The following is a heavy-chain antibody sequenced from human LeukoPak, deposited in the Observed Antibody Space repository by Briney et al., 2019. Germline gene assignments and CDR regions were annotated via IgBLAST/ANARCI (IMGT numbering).Heavy chain of an antibody. CDR2: INHSGST. Sequence: SQTLSLTCAVYAGSFSGYYWGWIRHPPGKGLEWIGEINHSGSTNSNPPLRSRVTKSVATSTNQFSLKRSSVTAAETAVYYCARVLGNDTIFGVVIHTNCYYYYMDVWGKGTTATVSS. D-gene: IGHD3-3*01. CDR3: ARVLGNDTIFGVVIHTNCYYYYMDV. CDR1: AGSFSGYY. V-gene: IGHV4-34*01. J-gene: IGHJ6*03.